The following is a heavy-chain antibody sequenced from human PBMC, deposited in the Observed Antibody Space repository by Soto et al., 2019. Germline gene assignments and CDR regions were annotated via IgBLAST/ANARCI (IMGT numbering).Heavy chain of an antibody. CDR1: GDSVSTRSYY. D-gene: IGHD2-15*01. J-gene: IGHJ2*01. V-gene: IGHV4-61*01. Sequence: QVQLQESGPGQVKPSETLSLTCNVSGDSVSTRSYYWSWIRQSPGKRLEWIGYIYYNGITNYNPSLESRVTISTDTSKNQFSLSLISVTAADTAVYYCARDVKRGGGAGWYLDIWGRGTLVTVSS. CDR3: ARDVKRGGGAGWYLDI. CDR2: IYYNGIT.